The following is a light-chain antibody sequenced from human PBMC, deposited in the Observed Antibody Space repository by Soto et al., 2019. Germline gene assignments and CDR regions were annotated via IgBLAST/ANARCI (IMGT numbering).Light chain of an antibody. CDR3: QQYIRYSPYT. CDR2: KAS. J-gene: IGKJ2*01. V-gene: IGKV1-5*03. CDR1: QTISSS. Sequence: DIQLTQFPSTLSASIGDRVTITCRASQTISSSLAWYQQKPGKAPKLLIYKASNLETGVPSRFSGSGSGTEFALTISSLQPDAFATYYCQQYIRYSPYTFGQGTRLEIK.